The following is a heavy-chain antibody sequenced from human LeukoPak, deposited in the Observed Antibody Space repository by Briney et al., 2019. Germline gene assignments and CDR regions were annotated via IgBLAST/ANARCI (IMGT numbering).Heavy chain of an antibody. J-gene: IGHJ4*02. V-gene: IGHV3-49*02. CDR2: IRSQEYGGTT. D-gene: IGHD3-22*01. CDR1: GFTFGGYL. CDR3: TTGSLDATSYYYDSSGYYDY. Sequence: GRSLRLSCTGSGFTFGGYLMSWVRQAPGKGLEWVGFIRSQEYGGTTESAASVKDRFIISRDDSKSVAYLQMDSLKTEDTAVYYCTTGSLDATSYYYDSSGYYDYWGQGTLVTVSS.